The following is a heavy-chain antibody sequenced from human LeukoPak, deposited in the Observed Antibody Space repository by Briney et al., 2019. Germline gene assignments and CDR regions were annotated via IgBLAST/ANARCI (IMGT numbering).Heavy chain of an antibody. Sequence: SETLSLTCTVSRYSISNGYYWGWIRQPPGKGLEWIGSIDHSGSTFYNPSLKSRVTISVDTSKNQFSVKLSSVTAADTAVYYCARDLGSWYCSSTSCYNAFDIWGQGTMVTVSS. CDR3: ARDLGSWYCSSTSCYNAFDI. CDR1: RYSISNGYY. D-gene: IGHD2-2*02. J-gene: IGHJ3*02. CDR2: IDHSGST. V-gene: IGHV4-38-2*02.